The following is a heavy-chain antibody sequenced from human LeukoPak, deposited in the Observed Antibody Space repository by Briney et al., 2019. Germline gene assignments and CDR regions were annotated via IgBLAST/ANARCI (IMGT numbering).Heavy chain of an antibody. J-gene: IGHJ4*02. CDR3: ARDSLAAAGRKYYFDY. CDR2: ISSSSSTI. V-gene: IGHV3-48*01. Sequence: PGGPLRLSCAASGFTFSSYSMNWVRQAPGKGLEWVSYISSSSSTIYYADSVKGRFTISRDNAKNSLYLQMNSLRAEDTAVYYCARDSLAAAGRKYYFDYWGQGTLVTVSS. CDR1: GFTFSSYS. D-gene: IGHD6-13*01.